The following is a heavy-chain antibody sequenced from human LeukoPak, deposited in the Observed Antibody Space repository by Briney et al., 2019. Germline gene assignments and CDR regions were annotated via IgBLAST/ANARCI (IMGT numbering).Heavy chain of an antibody. V-gene: IGHV3-21*01. J-gene: IGHJ5*02. CDR2: ISSSSSYI. CDR3: ARVLLRSMNWFDP. Sequence: GGSLRLSCAASGFTFSSFWMSWVRQAPGKGLEWVSSISSSSSYIYYADSVKGRFTISRDNAKNSLYLQMNSLRAEDTAVYYCARVLLRSMNWFDPWGQGTLVTVSS. D-gene: IGHD3-3*01. CDR1: GFTFSSFW.